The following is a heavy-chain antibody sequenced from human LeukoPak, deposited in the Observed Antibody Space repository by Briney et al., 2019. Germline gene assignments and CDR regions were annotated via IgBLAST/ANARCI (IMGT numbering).Heavy chain of an antibody. D-gene: IGHD4-17*01. CDR1: GYIFTSDW. V-gene: IGHV5-51*01. Sequence: GESLKISCKVSGYIFTSDWIGWVRQVPGKGLEWMGIIYPGDSDTRYSPSFQGQVTISADKSISTAYLQWSSLKASDTAMYYCARLDGTTVTLRDYYYMDVWGKGTTVTVSS. J-gene: IGHJ6*03. CDR2: IYPGDSDT. CDR3: ARLDGTTVTLRDYYYMDV.